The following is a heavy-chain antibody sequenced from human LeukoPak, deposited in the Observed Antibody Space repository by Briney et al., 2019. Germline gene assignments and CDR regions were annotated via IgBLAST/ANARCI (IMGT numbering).Heavy chain of an antibody. V-gene: IGHV4-31*03. CDR2: IYYSGST. D-gene: IGHD3-3*01. CDR3: ARVPNLYYDFWRAFDI. CDR1: GGSISSGGYY. Sequence: PSETLSLTCTVSGGSISSGGYYWSWIRQHPGKGLEWIGYIYYSGSTYYNPSLKSRVTISVDTSKNQFSLKLSSVTAADTAVYYCARVPNLYYDFWRAFDIWGQGTMVTVSS. J-gene: IGHJ3*02.